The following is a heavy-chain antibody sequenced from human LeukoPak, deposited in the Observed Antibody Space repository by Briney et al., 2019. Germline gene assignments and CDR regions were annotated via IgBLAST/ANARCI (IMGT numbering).Heavy chain of an antibody. CDR2: ISYDGSNK. V-gene: IGHV3-30-3*01. CDR3: ARALLLDY. D-gene: IGHD2/OR15-2a*01. Sequence: GRSLRLSCAASGFTFSSYAMHWVRQAPGKGLEWVAVISYDGSNKYYADSVKGRFTISRDNSKNTLYLQMNSLRAEDTAVYYCARALLLDYWGQGTLVTVSS. J-gene: IGHJ4*02. CDR1: GFTFSSYA.